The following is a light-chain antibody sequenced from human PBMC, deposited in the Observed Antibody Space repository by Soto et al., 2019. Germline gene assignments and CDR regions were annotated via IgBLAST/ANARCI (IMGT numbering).Light chain of an antibody. CDR2: DVS. CDR1: SSDVGGYKY. Sequence: QSVLTQPASVSGSPGQSITISCTGTSSDVGGYKYVSWYQQHPGKGPKLMIYDVSDRPSGVSNRFSGSKSGNTASLTISGLRAEDEADYYCSSYTTSSPHVLFGGGTKLTVL. CDR3: SSYTTSSPHVL. J-gene: IGLJ2*01. V-gene: IGLV2-14*03.